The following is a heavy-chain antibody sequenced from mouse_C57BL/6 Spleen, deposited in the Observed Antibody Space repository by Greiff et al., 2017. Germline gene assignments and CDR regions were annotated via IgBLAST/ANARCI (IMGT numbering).Heavy chain of an antibody. CDR1: GYTFTSYW. J-gene: IGHJ2*01. CDR3: ARESTTVVATGYFDY. Sequence: VQLQQPGAELVRPGSSVKLSCKASGYTFTSYWMDWVKQRPGQGLEWIGNIYPSDSETHYNQKFKDKATLTVDKSSSTAYMQLSSLTSEDSAVYYCARESTTVVATGYFDYWGQGTTLTVSS. V-gene: IGHV1-61*01. D-gene: IGHD1-1*01. CDR2: IYPSDSET.